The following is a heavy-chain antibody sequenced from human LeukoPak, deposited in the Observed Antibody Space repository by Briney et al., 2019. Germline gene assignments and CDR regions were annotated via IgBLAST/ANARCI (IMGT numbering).Heavy chain of an antibody. CDR3: ATSYYDSSDYPAY. CDR2: MNPISGNP. Sequence: ASVKVSCKASGYTFTSYDINWVRQATGQGLEWMGWMNPISGNPGYAQTFKGRVTMTRNTSISTAYMGLGRLRSEDPAVNSCATSYYDSSDYPAYWGQGTLVTVSS. CDR1: GYTFTSYD. D-gene: IGHD3-22*01. V-gene: IGHV1-8*01. J-gene: IGHJ4*02.